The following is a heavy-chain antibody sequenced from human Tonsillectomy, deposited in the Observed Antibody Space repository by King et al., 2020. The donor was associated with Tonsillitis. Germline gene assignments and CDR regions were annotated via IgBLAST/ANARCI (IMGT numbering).Heavy chain of an antibody. CDR1: GYSFTDFH. D-gene: IGHD2-8*01. CDR2: IYPGSGGT. Sequence: VQLVQSGAEVKKPGASVKVSCKTSGYSFTDFHVHWVRQAPGQGLEWMGWIYPGSGGTEYAQKFQGRVTMTRDTSISTVYMDLSGLTSDDTAVYFCTRENWYYDSWGQGTLVTVSS. J-gene: IGHJ5*01. CDR3: TRENWYYDS. V-gene: IGHV1-2*02.